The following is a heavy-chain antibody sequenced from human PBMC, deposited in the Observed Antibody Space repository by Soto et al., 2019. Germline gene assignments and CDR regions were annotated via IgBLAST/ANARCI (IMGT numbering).Heavy chain of an antibody. J-gene: IGHJ4*02. V-gene: IGHV4-59*01. CDR3: ARYRREAAAGYTLDY. Sequence: SETLSLTCTVSGGSISSNCWTWIRQPPGKGLEWIGYVYNSGSTNYNPSLKSRVTISEDTSKSQFSLKVNSMTAADTAVYYCARYRREAAAGYTLDYWGQGILVTVSS. CDR1: GGSISSNC. CDR2: VYNSGST. D-gene: IGHD6-13*01.